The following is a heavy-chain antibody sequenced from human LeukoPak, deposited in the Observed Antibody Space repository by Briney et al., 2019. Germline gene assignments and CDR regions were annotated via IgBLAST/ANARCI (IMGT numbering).Heavy chain of an antibody. CDR3: ATDDSVLSRAFEI. V-gene: IGHV4-31*03. Sequence: SETLSLTCTVPGASINSGGSFWTWLRQHPGKGLEWIGYIYYSGSAYYNPSLKSRATISVDTSKNQFSLKLISVTAADTALYYCATDDSVLSRAFEIWGQETMVTVSS. CDR2: IYYSGSA. D-gene: IGHD2-21*01. CDR1: GASINSGGSF. J-gene: IGHJ3*02.